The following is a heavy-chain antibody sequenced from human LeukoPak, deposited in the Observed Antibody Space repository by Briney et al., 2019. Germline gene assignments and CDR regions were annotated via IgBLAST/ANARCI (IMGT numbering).Heavy chain of an antibody. V-gene: IGHV4-38-2*02. CDR2: IYPSGST. CDR1: GYSISSGYY. D-gene: IGHD6-13*01. Sequence: TSETLSLTCTVSGYSISSGYYWGWIRQPPGKGLEWIGSIYPSGSTYYYPSLKSRVTISLDTSKNQFSLKLSSVTAADTAVYYCARAYFSSWYMNWFDPWGQGTLVTVSS. J-gene: IGHJ5*02. CDR3: ARAYFSSWYMNWFDP.